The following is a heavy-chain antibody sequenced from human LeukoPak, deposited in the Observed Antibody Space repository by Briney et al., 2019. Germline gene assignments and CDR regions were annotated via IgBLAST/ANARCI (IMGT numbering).Heavy chain of an antibody. D-gene: IGHD3-10*01. J-gene: IGHJ4*02. Sequence: GGSLRLSCAASGFTFSSYAMAWVRQAPGKGLEWVSAIYGTGGSTSYADSVKGRFTISRDNSKNTLYLQMNSLTAEDTAVYYCAKDGYGSRNYYYCDYWGQGTLVTVSS. CDR2: IYGTGGST. CDR1: GFTFSSYA. CDR3: AKDGYGSRNYYYCDY. V-gene: IGHV3-23*01.